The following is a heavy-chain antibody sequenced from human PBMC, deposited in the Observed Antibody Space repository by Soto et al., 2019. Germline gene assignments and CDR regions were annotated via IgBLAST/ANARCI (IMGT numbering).Heavy chain of an antibody. D-gene: IGHD4-17*01. CDR1: GFTFSSYS. V-gene: IGHV3-48*02. CDR3: AIDRKGYGDYWGGFDY. Sequence: EVQLVESGGGLVQPGGSLRFSCAASGFTFSSYSMNWVRQAPGKGLEWVSYISSSSSTIYYADSVKGRFTISRDNAKNSLYLQMNSLRDEDTAVYYCAIDRKGYGDYWGGFDYWGQGPRVTVSS. J-gene: IGHJ4*02. CDR2: ISSSSSTI.